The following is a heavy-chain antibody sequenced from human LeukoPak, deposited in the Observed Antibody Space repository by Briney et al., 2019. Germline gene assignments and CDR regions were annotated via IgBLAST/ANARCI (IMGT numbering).Heavy chain of an antibody. CDR1: GFIFSGYS. J-gene: IGHJ6*02. CDR2: ISSSGSSI. V-gene: IGHV3-48*01. CDR3: GSSTFHYYYHGMDV. D-gene: IGHD2/OR15-2a*01. Sequence: GGSLRLSCAASGFIFSGYSLSWVRQAPGKGLEWISYISSSGSSIYYADSVKGRFTISRDNSKSTLYLQMNSLRVEDTAVYYCGSSTFHYYYHGMDVWGQGATVTVSS.